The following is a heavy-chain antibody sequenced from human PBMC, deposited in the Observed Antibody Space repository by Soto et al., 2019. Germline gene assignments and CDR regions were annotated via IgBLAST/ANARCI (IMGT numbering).Heavy chain of an antibody. V-gene: IGHV1-18*01. J-gene: IGHJ4*02. CDR1: GYTFTSYG. CDR3: ARDLVPGYTGFSDY. Sequence: ASVKVSCKASGYTFTSYGISWVRQAPGQGLEWMGWINAYNGHTKYSQKLQGRVSLTTDTSSTTAYMELRSLTSDDTAVYYCARDLVPGYTGFSDYWGQGTLVTVSS. D-gene: IGHD5-12*01. CDR2: INAYNGHT.